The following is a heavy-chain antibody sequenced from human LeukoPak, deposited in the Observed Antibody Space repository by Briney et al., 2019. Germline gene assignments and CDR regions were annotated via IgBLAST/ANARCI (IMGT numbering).Heavy chain of an antibody. Sequence: SETLSLTCAVYGGSFSGYYWSWIRQPPGKGREWIEKINHSGSTNYNPSLKSRVTISVDTSKNQFSLKLSSVTAADTAVYYCARGAHYYDILTGYPRPQYYFDYWGQGTLVTVSS. D-gene: IGHD3-9*01. V-gene: IGHV4-34*01. CDR2: INHSGST. CDR3: ARGAHYYDILTGYPRPQYYFDY. CDR1: GGSFSGYY. J-gene: IGHJ4*02.